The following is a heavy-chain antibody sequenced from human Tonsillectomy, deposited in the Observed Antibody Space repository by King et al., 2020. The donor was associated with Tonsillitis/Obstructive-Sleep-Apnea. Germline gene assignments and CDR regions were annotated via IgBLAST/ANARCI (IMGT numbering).Heavy chain of an antibody. CDR2: ISYDGSNK. D-gene: IGHD3-22*01. Sequence: QLAQSGGGVVQPGRSLRLSCAASGFTFSSYGMHWVRQAPGKGLEWVAVISYDGSNKYYADSVKGRFTISRDNSKNTLYLQMNSLRAEDTAVYYCAKDPAPAWDYDSSGYPYYYYYYMDVWGKGTTVTVSS. CDR3: AKDPAPAWDYDSSGYPYYYYYYMDV. V-gene: IGHV3-30*18. J-gene: IGHJ6*03. CDR1: GFTFSSYG.